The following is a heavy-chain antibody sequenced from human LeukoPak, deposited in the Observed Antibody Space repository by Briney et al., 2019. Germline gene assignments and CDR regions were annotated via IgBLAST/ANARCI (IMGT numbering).Heavy chain of an antibody. V-gene: IGHV3-15*01. CDR2: IKSSADGGTP. CDR3: TTFYHEYSPY. Sequence: GGSLRLSCAASGFSFMNAWMIWVRQAPGKGLEWVGRIKSSADGGTPDYAAPARGRFTISRDDSKNTLYLQMNSLKTEDTAVYYCTTFYHEYSPYWGRGTLVTVSS. CDR1: GFSFMNAW. D-gene: IGHD2/OR15-2a*01. J-gene: IGHJ4*02.